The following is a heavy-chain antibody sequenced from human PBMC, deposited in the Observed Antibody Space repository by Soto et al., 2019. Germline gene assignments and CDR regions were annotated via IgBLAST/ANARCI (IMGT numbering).Heavy chain of an antibody. CDR3: ANYPTTVTSDY. Sequence: SETLSLTCTISGGSISSYYGSWIRQTPGKGLQYIGYIYYSGSTNYNPSLKSRVTISVDTSKNQFSLKLSSVTAADTAVYYCANYPTTVTSDYWGQGTLVTVSS. V-gene: IGHV4-59*01. D-gene: IGHD4-17*01. CDR1: GGSISSYY. CDR2: IYYSGST. J-gene: IGHJ4*02.